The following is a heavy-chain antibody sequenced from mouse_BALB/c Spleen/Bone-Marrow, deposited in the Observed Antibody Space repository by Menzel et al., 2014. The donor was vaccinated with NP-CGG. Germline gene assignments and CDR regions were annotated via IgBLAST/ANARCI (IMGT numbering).Heavy chain of an antibody. Sequence: LQQSGSELVRPGASVKLSCKASGYTFTSYWMHWVKQRPGQGLEWIGNIYPGSGCTNYDEKFKSKATLTVDTSSSTAYMQLSSLTSEDSAVYYCTRSLVRRDHYYAMDYWGQGTSVTVSS. CDR3: TRSLVRRDHYYAMDY. D-gene: IGHD2-14*01. J-gene: IGHJ4*01. CDR2: IYPGSGCT. CDR1: GYTFTSYW. V-gene: IGHV1S22*01.